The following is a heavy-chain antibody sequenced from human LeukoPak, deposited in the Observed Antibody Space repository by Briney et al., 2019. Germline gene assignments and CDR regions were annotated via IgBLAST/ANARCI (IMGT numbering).Heavy chain of an antibody. CDR1: GYSPRRDYY. D-gene: IGHD6-13*01. Sequence: SETLPLTCPFSGYSPRRDYYWGWIRQPPGKGLEWIGSIYQSGSTHYNPSLKRRVTISIDTSKNQFSLKLSSMTAADTAVYYCARNSSWYFDYWGQGTLVTVSS. J-gene: IGHJ4*02. V-gene: IGHV4-38-2*01. CDR3: ARNSSWYFDY. CDR2: IYQSGST.